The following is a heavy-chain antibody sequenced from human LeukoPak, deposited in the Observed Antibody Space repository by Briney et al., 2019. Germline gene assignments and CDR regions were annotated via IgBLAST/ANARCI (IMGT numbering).Heavy chain of an antibody. V-gene: IGHV3-7*01. Sequence: GGSLRLSCAASGFNISDFWMTWVRQAPGKGLEWVANIKEDGTEKHLVDSVKGRFTISRDNTKSSLSLQMNSLRAEDTAVYYCARETGEAFDIWGQGTMVTVSS. CDR3: ARETGEAFDI. J-gene: IGHJ3*02. CDR2: IKEDGTEK. D-gene: IGHD7-27*01. CDR1: GFNISDFW.